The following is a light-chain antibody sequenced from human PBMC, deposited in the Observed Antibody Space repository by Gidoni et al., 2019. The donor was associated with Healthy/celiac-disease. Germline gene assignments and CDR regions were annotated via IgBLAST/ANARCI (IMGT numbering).Light chain of an antibody. Sequence: EIVLTQSPATLSLSPGERATLSCRASQSVSSYLAWYHQKPGQAPRLLIYDASNRATGIPARFSGSGSGTYFPLTISSLEPEEFAVYYCQQRSNWPQLTFGGGTKVEIK. J-gene: IGKJ4*01. CDR1: QSVSSY. CDR2: DAS. CDR3: QQRSNWPQLT. V-gene: IGKV3-11*01.